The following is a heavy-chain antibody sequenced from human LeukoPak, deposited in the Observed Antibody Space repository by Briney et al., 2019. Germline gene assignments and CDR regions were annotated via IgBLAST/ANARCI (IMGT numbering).Heavy chain of an antibody. Sequence: SETLSLTCAVSGYSISSGDYYWSWIRQPPGKGLEWIGYIYYSGSTYYNPSLKSRVTISVDTSKNQFSLKLSSVTAADTAVYYCARISHCSSTSCYSYYYMDVWGKGTTVTVSS. CDR3: ARISHCSSTSCYSYYYMDV. CDR2: IYYSGST. J-gene: IGHJ6*03. CDR1: GYSISSGDYY. V-gene: IGHV4-30-4*08. D-gene: IGHD2-2*02.